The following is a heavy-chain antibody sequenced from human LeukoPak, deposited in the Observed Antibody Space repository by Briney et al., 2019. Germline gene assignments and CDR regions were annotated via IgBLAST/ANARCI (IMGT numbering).Heavy chain of an antibody. CDR3: ASLYYGSGSFDY. Sequence: PSETLSLTCTVSGGSISSYYWSWIRQPPGKGLEWIGYIYYSGSTNYTPSLKSRVTISVDTSKNQFSLKLTSVTAADTAVYYCASLYYGSGSFDYWGQGTLVTVSS. CDR1: GGSISSYY. CDR2: IYYSGST. V-gene: IGHV4-59*01. D-gene: IGHD3-10*01. J-gene: IGHJ4*02.